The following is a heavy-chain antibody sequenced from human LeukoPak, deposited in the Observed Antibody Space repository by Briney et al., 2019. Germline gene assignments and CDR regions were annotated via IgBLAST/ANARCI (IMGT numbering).Heavy chain of an antibody. V-gene: IGHV3-53*01. CDR1: GFTVSSSY. CDR2: IRSSGST. J-gene: IGHJ4*02. D-gene: IGHD3-3*01. Sequence: GGSLRLSCAASGFTVSSSYMTWVRQAPGKGLEWVSVIRSSGSTVYADSVKGRFTISRDNAKNSLYLQMNSLRAEDTAVYYCAREDLYDFWSGEPQPGYWGQGTLVTVSS. CDR3: AREDLYDFWSGEPQPGY.